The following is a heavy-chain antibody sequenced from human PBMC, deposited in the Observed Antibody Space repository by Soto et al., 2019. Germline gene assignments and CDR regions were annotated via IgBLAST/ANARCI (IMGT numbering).Heavy chain of an antibody. CDR1: GFTFSSYA. V-gene: IGHV3-30-3*01. J-gene: IGHJ4*02. CDR2: ISYDGSNK. D-gene: IGHD6-13*01. Sequence: GGSLRLSCAASGFTFSSYAMHWVRQAPGKGLEWVAVISYDGSNKYYADSVKGRFTISRDNSKNTLYLQMNSLRAEDTAVYYCARAGQNYSSSWYFDYWGQGTLVTVSS. CDR3: ARAGQNYSSSWYFDY.